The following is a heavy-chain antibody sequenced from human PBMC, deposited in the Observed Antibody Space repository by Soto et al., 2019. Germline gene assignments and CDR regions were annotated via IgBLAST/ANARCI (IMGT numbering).Heavy chain of an antibody. CDR1: GGSISNYD. J-gene: IGHJ4*02. D-gene: IGHD1-26*01. CDR2: ISASGGT. V-gene: IGHV4-4*08. Sequence: SETLSLTCNSSGGSISNYDWNWIRQPPGKRLEWIGYISASGGTTYNPSLMRRVTISAGMSNSQVSLKVKSVAAADTAIYYYGRDRLVGVTSCDHVDYWGQGTLVTVSS. CDR3: GRDRLVGVTSCDHVDY.